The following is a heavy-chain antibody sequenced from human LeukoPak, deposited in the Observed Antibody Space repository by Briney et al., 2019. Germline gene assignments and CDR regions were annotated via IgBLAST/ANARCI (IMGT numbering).Heavy chain of an antibody. CDR2: IKQDGSEK. D-gene: IGHD3-9*01. J-gene: IGHJ4*02. CDR3: AIRYSDY. CDR1: GFTFTTYW. V-gene: IGHV3-7*01. Sequence: GGSLTLSCAPSGFTFTTYWMTWVRQAPGNGLEWVANIKQDGSEKYYVDSVKGRFTISRDNAKNSLYLQMNSLRAEDTAVYYGAIRYSDYWGQGTLVTVSS.